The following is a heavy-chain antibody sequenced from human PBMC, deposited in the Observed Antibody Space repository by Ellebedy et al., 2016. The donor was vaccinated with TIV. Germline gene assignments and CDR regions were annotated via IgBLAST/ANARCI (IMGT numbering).Heavy chain of an antibody. CDR3: ARQGFDP. CDR2: INSDGSST. V-gene: IGHV3-74*01. J-gene: IGHJ5*02. Sequence: GESLKISCAASGFTFSSYWMHWVRQAPGKGLVWVARINSDGSSTSYADSVKGRFTISRHNAKNTLYLQMNSLRAEDTAVYYCARQGFDPWGQGTLVTVSS. CDR1: GFTFSSYW.